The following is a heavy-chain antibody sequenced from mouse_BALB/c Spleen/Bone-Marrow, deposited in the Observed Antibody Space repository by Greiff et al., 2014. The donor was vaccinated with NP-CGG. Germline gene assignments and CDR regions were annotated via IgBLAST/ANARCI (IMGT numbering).Heavy chain of an antibody. Sequence: EVQLQESGPGLVKPSQSLSLTCSVTGYSITSGYYWNWIRQFPGNKLEWMGYISYDGSNNYNPSLKNRISITRDTSKNQFFLKLNSVTTEDTATYYCARSPLDGPFAYWGQGTLVTVSA. CDR3: ARSPLDGPFAY. V-gene: IGHV3-6*02. D-gene: IGHD2-3*01. J-gene: IGHJ3*01. CDR1: GYSITSGYY. CDR2: ISYDGSN.